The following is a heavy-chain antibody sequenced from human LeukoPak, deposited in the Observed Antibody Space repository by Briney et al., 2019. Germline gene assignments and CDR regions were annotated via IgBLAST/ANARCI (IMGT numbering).Heavy chain of an antibody. Sequence: GASVNVSCKVSGYTLTELSMHWVRQAPGKGLEWMGGFDPEDGETIYAQKFQGRVTMTEDTSTDTAYMELSSLRSEDTAVYYCATATGHYYYMDVWGKGTTVPVSS. CDR3: ATATGHYYYMDV. CDR2: FDPEDGET. D-gene: IGHD3-9*01. J-gene: IGHJ6*03. CDR1: GYTLTELS. V-gene: IGHV1-24*01.